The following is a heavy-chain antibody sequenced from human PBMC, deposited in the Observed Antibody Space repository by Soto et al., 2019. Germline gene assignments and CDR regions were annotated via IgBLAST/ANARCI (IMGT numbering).Heavy chain of an antibody. Sequence: GGSLRLSCAASGFTFSSYAMHWVRQAPGKGLEWVAVIYSGGSTYYADSVKGRFTISRDNSKNTLYLQMNSLRAEDTAVYYCATVYCGGDCYSYYYGMDVWGQGTTVTVSS. V-gene: IGHV3-53*01. CDR2: IYSGGST. CDR1: GFTFSSYA. D-gene: IGHD2-21*02. CDR3: ATVYCGGDCYSYYYGMDV. J-gene: IGHJ6*02.